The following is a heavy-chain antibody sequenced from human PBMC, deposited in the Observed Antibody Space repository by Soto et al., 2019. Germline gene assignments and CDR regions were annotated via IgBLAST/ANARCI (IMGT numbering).Heavy chain of an antibody. Sequence: PSETLSLTCTVSGGSITNDYWNWIRQPPGKELEWIGYIYYSGNTNYNPSLKSRVTMSVDTSKNQFSLKLISVTAADTAVYYCAREGNLGRWLQPLDYWGQGTLVTVSS. CDR2: IYYSGNT. CDR1: GGSITNDY. J-gene: IGHJ4*02. CDR3: AREGNLGRWLQPLDY. D-gene: IGHD5-12*01. V-gene: IGHV4-59*01.